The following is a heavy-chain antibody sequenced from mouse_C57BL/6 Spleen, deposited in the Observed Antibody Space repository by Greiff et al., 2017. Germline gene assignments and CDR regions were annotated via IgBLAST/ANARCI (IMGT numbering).Heavy chain of an antibody. CDR1: GYTFTSYW. Sequence: VQLQQPGAELVMPGASVKLSCKASGYTFTSYWMHWVKQRPGQGLEWIGEIDPSDGYTNYNQKFKGKATVTVDKSSSTAYMQLSSLTSEDSAVYYCARGGLRRYFDVWGTGTTVTVSS. D-gene: IGHD2-2*01. CDR2: IDPSDGYT. CDR3: ARGGLRRYFDV. V-gene: IGHV1-69*01. J-gene: IGHJ1*03.